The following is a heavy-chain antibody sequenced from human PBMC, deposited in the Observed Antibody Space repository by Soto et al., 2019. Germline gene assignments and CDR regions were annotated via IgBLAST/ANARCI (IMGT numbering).Heavy chain of an antibody. CDR3: ASLGYCSSTSCYYWGAFDI. V-gene: IGHV3-53*04. CDR1: GFTVSSNY. CDR2: IYSGGST. J-gene: IGHJ3*02. Sequence: EVQLVESGGGLVQPGGSLRLSGAASGFTVSSNYMSWVRQAPGKGLEWVSVIYSGGSTYYADSVKGRFTISRHNSKNALYVHMNSLRAEDTAVYYCASLGYCSSTSCYYWGAFDIWGQGTMVTVSS. D-gene: IGHD2-2*01.